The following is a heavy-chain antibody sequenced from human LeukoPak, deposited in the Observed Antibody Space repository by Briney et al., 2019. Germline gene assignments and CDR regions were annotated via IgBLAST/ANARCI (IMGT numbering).Heavy chain of an antibody. V-gene: IGHV3-23*01. Sequence: RAGGSLRLSCAASGFTFSSYAMSWVRQAPGKGLEWVSAISGSGGSTYYADSVKGRFTISRDNSKNTLYLQMNSLRAEDTAVYYWAKHHVFRYYMDVWGKGTTVTVSS. J-gene: IGHJ6*03. CDR2: ISGSGGST. CDR3: AKHHVFRYYMDV. CDR1: GFTFSSYA. D-gene: IGHD5/OR15-5a*01.